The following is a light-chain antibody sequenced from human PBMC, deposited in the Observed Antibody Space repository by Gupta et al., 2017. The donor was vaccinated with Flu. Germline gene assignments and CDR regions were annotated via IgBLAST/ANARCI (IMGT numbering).Light chain of an antibody. CDR3: SSFAGSKDLWV. J-gene: IGLJ3*02. CDR1: TSDIGGYNY. CDR2: GVT. V-gene: IGLV2-8*01. Sequence: TISCTGTTSDIGGYNYVSWYQQFPGRAPKLIIYGVTERPSGVPHRFSGSKSGNTASLTVSGLQAEDEADYYCSSFAGSKDLWVFGGGTKLTVL.